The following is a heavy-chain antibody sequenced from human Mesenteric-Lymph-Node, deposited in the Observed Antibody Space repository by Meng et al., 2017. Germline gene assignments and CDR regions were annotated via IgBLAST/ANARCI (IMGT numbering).Heavy chain of an antibody. Sequence: GGSLRLSCAASGFAASGFTFSNAWLTWVRQAPGKGLEWVGRIKSKADGGVIEFAAPVKGRFTISRDDSRNTLYLQMNSLRSDDTAVYYCVRSDWFDPWGQGTLVTVSS. CDR3: VRSDWFDP. V-gene: IGHV3-15*05. CDR2: IKSKADGGVI. J-gene: IGHJ5*02. CDR1: GFTFSNAW.